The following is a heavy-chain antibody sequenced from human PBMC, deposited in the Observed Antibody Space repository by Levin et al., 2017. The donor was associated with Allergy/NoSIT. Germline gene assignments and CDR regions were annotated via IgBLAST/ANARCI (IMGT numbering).Heavy chain of an antibody. Sequence: GASVKVSCKASGYTFTSYGINWVRQATGQGLEWMGWMNPNSGNTGYAQKFQGRLTMTRNASISTAYMELSNLRSEDTAVYYCARGGSELELCRDWGQGTLVTVSS. J-gene: IGHJ4*02. CDR1: GYTFTSYG. D-gene: IGHD2-2*01. CDR2: MNPNSGNT. CDR3: ARGGSELELCRD. V-gene: IGHV1-8*01.